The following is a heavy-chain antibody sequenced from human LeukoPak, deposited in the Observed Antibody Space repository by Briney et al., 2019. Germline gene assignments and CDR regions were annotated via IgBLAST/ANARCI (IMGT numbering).Heavy chain of an antibody. V-gene: IGHV3-30*16. CDR3: ARGALYDYGDYVGGY. Sequence: SCKASGYTFTNYYIHWVRQAPGQGLEWVAVISYDGSNKYYADSVKGRFTISRDNSKNTLYLQMNSLRAEDTAVYYCARGALYDYGDYVGGYWGQGTLVTVSS. J-gene: IGHJ4*02. CDR2: ISYDGSNK. D-gene: IGHD4-17*01. CDR1: GYTFTNYY.